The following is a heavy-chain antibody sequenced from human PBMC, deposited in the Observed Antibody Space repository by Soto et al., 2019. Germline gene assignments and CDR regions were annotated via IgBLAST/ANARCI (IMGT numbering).Heavy chain of an antibody. V-gene: IGHV1-69*13. D-gene: IGHD2-15*01. Sequence: XVKVSCKTSGVTFSSYAISWVRQAPGQGLEWMGGIIPIFGTANYAQKFQGRVTITADESTSTAYMELSSLRSEDTAVYYCARDGLLNFDYWGQGTLVTVSS. CDR2: IIPIFGTA. CDR1: GVTFSSYA. CDR3: ARDGLLNFDY. J-gene: IGHJ4*02.